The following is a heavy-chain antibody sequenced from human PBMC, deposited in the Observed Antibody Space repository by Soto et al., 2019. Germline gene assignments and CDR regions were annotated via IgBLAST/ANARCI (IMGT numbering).Heavy chain of an antibody. V-gene: IGHV3-15*07. CDR3: TTDNTGYGSGAKDAFDI. CDR2: IKSKTDGGTT. D-gene: IGHD6-19*01. CDR1: GFSFSDAW. Sequence: EVQLVESGGGLVKPGESLRLSCAASGFSFSDAWLNWVRQAPGQGLEWVGRIKSKTDGGTTIYAAPVKGRFTISRDDSKNPLYLQMNSLKTEDTAVYYCTTDNTGYGSGAKDAFDIRGQGTRGTVSS. J-gene: IGHJ3*02.